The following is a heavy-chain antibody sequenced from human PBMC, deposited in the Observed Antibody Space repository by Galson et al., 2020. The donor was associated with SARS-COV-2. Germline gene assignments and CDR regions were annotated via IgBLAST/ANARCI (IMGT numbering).Heavy chain of an antibody. V-gene: IGHV3-30*04. Sequence: GESLKISCAASGFTFSHYAMHWVRQAPGKGLEWVPVISYGGSNKYYADSVKGRFTISRDNSKNTLYLQMNSLRGEDTAVYYCARDIYGGKSAPDYWGQGTLVTVSS. J-gene: IGHJ4*02. CDR2: ISYGGSNK. CDR3: ARDIYGGKSAPDY. D-gene: IGHD4-17*01. CDR1: GFTFSHYA.